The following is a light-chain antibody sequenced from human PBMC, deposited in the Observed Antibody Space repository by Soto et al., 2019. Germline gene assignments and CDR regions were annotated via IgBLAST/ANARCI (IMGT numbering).Light chain of an antibody. V-gene: IGKV1-5*01. J-gene: IGKJ1*01. CDR2: HAS. CDR1: QGIETY. CDR3: QQYNTYS. Sequence: DIQMTQSPSSLSASVGDRVSITCRTSQGIETYLNWYQQKSGKAPKLLIYHASTLESGVPSRFSGSGSGTEFSLTISSLQPDDFATYYCQQYNTYSFGQGTKVDIK.